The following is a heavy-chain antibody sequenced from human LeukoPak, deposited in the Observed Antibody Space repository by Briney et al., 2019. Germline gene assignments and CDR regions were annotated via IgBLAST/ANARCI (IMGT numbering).Heavy chain of an antibody. CDR1: GFTFSSYG. D-gene: IGHD6-13*01. Sequence: GGSLRLSCAASGFTFSSYGMHWVRQAPGKGLEWVAVISYDGSNKYYADSVKGRFTISRDNSKNTLYLQMNSLRAEDTAVYYCAKDRPDIAAADWGQGTLVTVSS. CDR3: AKDRPDIAAAD. CDR2: ISYDGSNK. J-gene: IGHJ4*02. V-gene: IGHV3-30*18.